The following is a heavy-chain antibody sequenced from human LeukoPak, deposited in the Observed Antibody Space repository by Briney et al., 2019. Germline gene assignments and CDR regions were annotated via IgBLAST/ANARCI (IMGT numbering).Heavy chain of an antibody. CDR1: GFSFSNYA. Sequence: SGGSLRLSCAGSGFSFSNYAVSWVRLAPGKGLEWVANIKEDGTETYYVDSVKGRFTISRDNAKNSLYLRMNSLRVEDTAVYYCAKEGRSLQTYWGQGTLVTVSS. J-gene: IGHJ4*02. D-gene: IGHD5-24*01. CDR3: AKEGRSLQTY. V-gene: IGHV3-7*03. CDR2: IKEDGTET.